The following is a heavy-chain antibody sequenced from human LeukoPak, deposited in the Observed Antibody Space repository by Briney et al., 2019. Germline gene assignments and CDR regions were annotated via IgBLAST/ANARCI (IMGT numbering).Heavy chain of an antibody. J-gene: IGHJ4*02. V-gene: IGHV3-30*18. CDR2: ISYDGSNT. CDR3: AKDRDTGGWRYFDY. D-gene: IGHD6-19*01. Sequence: GGSLILSCAASGFTFSNYGMHWVRQAPGKGLEWVAVISYDGSNTYYADSVKGRFTISRDNSKNTLYLQMNSLRTEDTALFYCAKDRDTGGWRYFDYWGQGTLVTVSS. CDR1: GFTFSNYG.